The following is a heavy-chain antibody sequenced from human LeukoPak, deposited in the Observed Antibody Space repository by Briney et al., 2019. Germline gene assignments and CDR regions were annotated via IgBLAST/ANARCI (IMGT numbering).Heavy chain of an antibody. D-gene: IGHD3-22*01. Sequence: GRSLRLSCAASGFTFSSYGMHWVRQAPGKGLEWVTVISYDGSNKYYADSVKGRFTISRDNSKNTLYLQMNSLRAEDTAVYYCAKVVVISYYFDYWGQGTLVTVSS. CDR2: ISYDGSNK. J-gene: IGHJ4*02. CDR3: AKVVVISYYFDY. CDR1: GFTFSSYG. V-gene: IGHV3-30*18.